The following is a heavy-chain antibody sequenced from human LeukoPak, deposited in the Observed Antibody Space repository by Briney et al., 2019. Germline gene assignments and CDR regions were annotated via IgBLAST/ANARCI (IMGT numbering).Heavy chain of an antibody. V-gene: IGHV3-7*01. CDR2: INQDSSEK. D-gene: IGHD3-10*01. CDR1: GFTLSTSW. CDR3: ARDLIYASGDY. Sequence: GGCLRLSCIASGFTLSTSWMSWVRQAPGKGLEWVANINQDSSEKLYVGSVKGRFTISRDNAKNSLYLQMNSLRAEDTAVYYCARDLIYASGDYWGQGTLVTVSS. J-gene: IGHJ4*02.